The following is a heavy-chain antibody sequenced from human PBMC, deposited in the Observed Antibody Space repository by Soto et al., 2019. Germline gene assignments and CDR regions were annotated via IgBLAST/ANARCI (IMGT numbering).Heavy chain of an antibody. CDR1: GFTFSNYG. CDR2: ILYDGSDK. Sequence: QVQLVGSGGGVVQHGRSLRISCAASGFTFSNYGMHWVRQAPGKGLEWVAFILYDGSDKYFADSVKGRFTISRDNSKNTLDLQMNSLRAEDTAVYYCAKDRIGMIRGVMNYYGMDVWGQGTTVTVSS. J-gene: IGHJ6*02. CDR3: AKDRIGMIRGVMNYYGMDV. D-gene: IGHD3-10*01. V-gene: IGHV3-30*18.